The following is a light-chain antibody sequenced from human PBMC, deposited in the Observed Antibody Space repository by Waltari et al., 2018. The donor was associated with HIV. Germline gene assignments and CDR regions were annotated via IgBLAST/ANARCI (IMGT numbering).Light chain of an antibody. CDR2: EVS. Sequence: QSALTQPASVSGSPGQSITISCTGTSSDVGSSNLVSWYQPHPGKAPKLTNYEVSKPPSGVSNRFHGSKSGNTASLTISGLQAEDEADYYCCSYAGTSTYVAFGGGTKLTVL. V-gene: IGLV2-23*02. CDR1: SSDVGSSNL. CDR3: CSYAGTSTYVA. J-gene: IGLJ2*01.